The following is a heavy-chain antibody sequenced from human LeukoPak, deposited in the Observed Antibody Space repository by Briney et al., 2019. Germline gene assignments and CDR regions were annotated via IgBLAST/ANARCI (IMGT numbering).Heavy chain of an antibody. CDR1: GGSISSGSYY. J-gene: IGHJ6*03. Sequence: SQTLSLTCTVPGGSISSGSYYWSWIRQPAGKGLEWIGRIYTSGSTNYNPSLKSRVTISVDTSKNQFSLKLSSVTAADTAVYYCASRYNSYGYSRAYYYYMDVWGKGTTVTISS. CDR2: IYTSGST. CDR3: ASRYNSYGYSRAYYYYMDV. D-gene: IGHD5-18*01. V-gene: IGHV4-61*02.